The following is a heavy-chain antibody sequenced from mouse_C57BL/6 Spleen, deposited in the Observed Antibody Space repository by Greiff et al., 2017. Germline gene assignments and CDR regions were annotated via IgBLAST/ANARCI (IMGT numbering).Heavy chain of an antibody. Sequence: VQLQQSGPGLVKPSQSLSLTCSVTGYSITSGYYWNWIRQFPGNKLEWMGYISYDGSNNYNPSLKNRISITRDTSKNQFFLKLNSVTTEDTATYYCAREDGNYGGYAMDYWGQGTSVTVSS. CDR1: GYSITSGYY. CDR2: ISYDGSN. CDR3: AREDGNYGGYAMDY. D-gene: IGHD2-1*01. J-gene: IGHJ4*01. V-gene: IGHV3-6*01.